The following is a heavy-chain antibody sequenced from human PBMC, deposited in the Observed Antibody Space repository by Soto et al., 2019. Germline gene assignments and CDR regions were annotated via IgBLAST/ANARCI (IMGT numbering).Heavy chain of an antibody. CDR3: ASAKGYCSSTSYYNYYYYGMDV. CDR1: GGTFSSYA. V-gene: IGHV1-69*01. D-gene: IGHD2-2*01. CDR2: IIPIFGTA. J-gene: IGHJ6*02. Sequence: QVQLVQSGAEVKKPGSSVKVSCKASGGTFSSYAISWVRQAPGQGLEWMGGIIPIFGTANYAQKFQGRVTITADGSTSTAYIELSSLRSEDTGVYYCASAKGYCSSTSYYNYYYYGMDVWGQGTTVTVSS.